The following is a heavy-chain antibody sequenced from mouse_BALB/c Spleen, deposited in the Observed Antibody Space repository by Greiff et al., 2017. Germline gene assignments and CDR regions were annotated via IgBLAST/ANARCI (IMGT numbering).Heavy chain of an antibody. CDR2: IRNKANGYTT. V-gene: IGHV7-3*02. Sequence: EVKLVESGGGLVQPGGSLRLSCATSGFTFTDYYMSWVRQPPGKALEWLGFIRNKANGYTTEYSASVKGRFTISRDNSQSILYLQMNTLRAEDSATYYCARDKRDYGWFAYWGQGTLVTVSA. J-gene: IGHJ3*01. D-gene: IGHD1-1*01. CDR1: GFTFTDYY. CDR3: ARDKRDYGWFAY.